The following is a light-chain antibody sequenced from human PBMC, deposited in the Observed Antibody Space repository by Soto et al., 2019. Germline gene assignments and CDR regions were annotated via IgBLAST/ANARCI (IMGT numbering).Light chain of an antibody. V-gene: IGKV1-5*03. CDR1: QSISNR. Sequence: DIQMTQFPSTLSASVGDRVTITSRASQSISNRLAWFQQKSGEAPNLLIHKASSLESGVPSRFSGSGSGTEFTLTISSLQPDDFATYYCQQYNTYSWTFGQGTKVEIK. J-gene: IGKJ1*01. CDR3: QQYNTYSWT. CDR2: KAS.